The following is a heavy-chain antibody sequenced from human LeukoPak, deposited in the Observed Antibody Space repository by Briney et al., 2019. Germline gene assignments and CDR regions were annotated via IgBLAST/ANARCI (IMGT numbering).Heavy chain of an antibody. CDR3: AKDGGLWVSAHWGDS. CDR1: GFTFSRHP. D-gene: IGHD7-27*01. V-gene: IGHV3-48*01. Sequence: PGGSLRLSCAASGFTFSRHPMNWVRQAPGKGLEWVSYISPGTIYYADSVKGRFTISRDNSKNTLFLQMNSLRAEDTAVYYCAKDGGLWVSAHWGDSWGRGTLVTVSS. CDR2: ISPGTI. J-gene: IGHJ4*02.